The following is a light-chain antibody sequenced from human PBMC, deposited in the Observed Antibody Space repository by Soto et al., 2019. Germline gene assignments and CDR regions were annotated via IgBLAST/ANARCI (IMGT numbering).Light chain of an antibody. CDR2: GAS. CDR1: QSVRSN. CDR3: QQYSNWPQS. V-gene: IGKV3-15*01. J-gene: IGKJ2*03. Sequence: IVMTQSPATLSLSPGERVTLSCRASQSVRSNLAWYQQKPGQAPRLLIYGASTRATGIPARFSGSVSETEGTITISSLKSEDGAVYHCQQYSNWPQSFGQGTKVDIK.